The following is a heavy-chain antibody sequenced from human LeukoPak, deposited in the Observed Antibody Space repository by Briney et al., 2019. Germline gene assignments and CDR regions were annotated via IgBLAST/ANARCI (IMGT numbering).Heavy chain of an antibody. CDR1: GFTFSSYE. CDR2: ISSSGSTI. D-gene: IGHD3-9*01. Sequence: PGGSLRLSCAASGFTFSSYEMNWVRQAPGKGLEWVSYISSSGSTIYYADSVKGRFTISRDNAKNSLYLQMNSLRAEDTAVYYCARVGYDIVYYYYGMDVWGKGTTVTVSS. V-gene: IGHV3-48*03. CDR3: ARVGYDIVYYYYGMDV. J-gene: IGHJ6*04.